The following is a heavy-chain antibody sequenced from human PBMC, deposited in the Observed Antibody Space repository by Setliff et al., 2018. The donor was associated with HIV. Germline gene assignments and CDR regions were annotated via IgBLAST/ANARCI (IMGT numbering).Heavy chain of an antibody. CDR3: ARDIGGWHETETEYFQY. V-gene: IGHV1-3*01. J-gene: IGHJ1*01. CDR2: INAGSGKT. CDR1: GYTFTNYA. Sequence: ASVKVSCKASGYTFTNYAIHWVRQAPGQRLEWMGWINAGSGKTKYSQKFQGRVTIRRETSARTAYMELISLISEDTAVYYCARDIGGWHETETEYFQYWGQGTLVTVSS. D-gene: IGHD6-19*01.